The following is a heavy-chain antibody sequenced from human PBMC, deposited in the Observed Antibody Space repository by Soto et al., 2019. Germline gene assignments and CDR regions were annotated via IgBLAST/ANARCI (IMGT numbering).Heavy chain of an antibody. CDR2: ISGSGGST. D-gene: IGHD3-16*01. CDR1: GFTLSSYA. Sequence: GGSLRLSCAASGFTLSSYAMSWVRQAPGKGLEWVSAISGSGGSTYYADSVKGRFTISRDNSKNTLYLQMNSLRAEDTAVYYCAKSPRASNKCLEGYYFDYWGQGTLVTVSS. CDR3: AKSPRASNKCLEGYYFDY. V-gene: IGHV3-23*01. J-gene: IGHJ4*02.